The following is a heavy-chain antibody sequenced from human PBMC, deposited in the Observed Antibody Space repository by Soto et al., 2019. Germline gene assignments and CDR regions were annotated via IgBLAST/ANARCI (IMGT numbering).Heavy chain of an antibody. V-gene: IGHV1-2*04. D-gene: IGHD3-10*01. CDR2: INPNSGGT. CDR1: GYTFTGYY. CDR3: ARDLVVNYYGSGSRLGPVVHDAFDI. J-gene: IGHJ3*02. Sequence: ASVKVSCKASGYTFTGYYMHWVRQAPGQGLEWMGWINPNSGGTNYAQKFQGWVTMTRDTSISTAYMELSRLRSDDTAVYYCARDLVVNYYGSGSRLGPVVHDAFDIWGQGTMVTVSS.